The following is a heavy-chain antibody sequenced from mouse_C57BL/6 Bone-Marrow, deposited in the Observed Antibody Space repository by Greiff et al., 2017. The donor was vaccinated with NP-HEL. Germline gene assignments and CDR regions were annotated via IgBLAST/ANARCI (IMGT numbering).Heavy chain of an antibody. CDR2: ISNGGGST. Sequence: EVQLVESGGGLVQPGGSLKLSCAASGFTFSDYYMYWVRQTPEKRLEWVAYISNGGGSTYYPDTVKGRFTISRDNAKNTLYLQISRLKSEDTAMYYYARRRRLRGAMDYWGQGTSVTVSS. V-gene: IGHV5-12*01. D-gene: IGHD2-2*01. CDR3: ARRRRLRGAMDY. J-gene: IGHJ4*01. CDR1: GFTFSDYY.